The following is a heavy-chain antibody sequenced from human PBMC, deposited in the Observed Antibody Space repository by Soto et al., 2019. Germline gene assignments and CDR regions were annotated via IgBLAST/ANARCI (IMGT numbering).Heavy chain of an antibody. D-gene: IGHD2-21*01. CDR1: GFDFRSYG. CDR3: VRDSVWPILNFDS. CDR2: ASSDGSET. V-gene: IGHV3-30*03. J-gene: IGHJ4*02. Sequence: QVQLVESGGGVVQPGRSLRLACAASGFDFRSYGIHWVRQAPGRGLEWVAAASSDGSETYYADSAKGRFNVSKEISQNTVCLQMNALRHEDTAVYFCVRDSVWPILNFDSWGQGTLVTVSS.